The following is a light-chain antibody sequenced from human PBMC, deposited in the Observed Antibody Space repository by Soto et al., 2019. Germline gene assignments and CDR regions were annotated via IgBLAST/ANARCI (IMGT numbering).Light chain of an antibody. CDR2: GAY. CDR1: QSVGSSF. Sequence: EIVLTQSPGTLSLSPGERTTLSCRASQSVGSSFLAWYQQRPGQAPRLLIYGAYSRATDIPDRFSGSGSGTDFTLTIGRLEPEDFAVYYCQQYGSSPNTFGQGTKLEI. J-gene: IGKJ2*01. V-gene: IGKV3-20*01. CDR3: QQYGSSPNT.